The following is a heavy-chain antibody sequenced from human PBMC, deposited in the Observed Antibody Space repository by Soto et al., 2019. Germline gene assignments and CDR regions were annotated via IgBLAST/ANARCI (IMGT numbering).Heavy chain of an antibody. CDR3: ARTGYYYDTRGYDFDY. CDR1: GFTFSSYW. D-gene: IGHD3-22*01. CDR2: INTDGSDT. V-gene: IGHV3-74*01. J-gene: IGHJ4*02. Sequence: EVQLVESGGGLVQPGGSLRLSCAASGFTFSSYWMHWVRQAPGKGLVWVSHINTDGSDTTYAGSMKGRFAISRDNAKNTLYLQMNSLRAEDTAVYYCARTGYYYDTRGYDFDYWGQGILVTVSS.